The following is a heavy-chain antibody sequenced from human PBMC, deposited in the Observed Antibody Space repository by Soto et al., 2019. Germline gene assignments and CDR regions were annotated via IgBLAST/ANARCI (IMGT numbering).Heavy chain of an antibody. V-gene: IGHV3-30*18. D-gene: IGHD1-1*01. CDR1: GFTFSSYA. J-gene: IGHJ5*02. CDR3: AKSWGHNSGPVDP. CDR2: ITNDGSNQ. Sequence: SLRLSCAASGFTFSSYAMHWVRQAPGEGLEWVAVITNDGSNQYYADSVKGRFTISRDSSKNMLFLQMNTLTTEDTAFYYCAKSWGHNSGPVDPWGQGTLVTVSS.